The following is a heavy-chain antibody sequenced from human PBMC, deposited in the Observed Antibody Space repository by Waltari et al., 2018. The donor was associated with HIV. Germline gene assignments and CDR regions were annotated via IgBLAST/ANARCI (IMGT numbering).Heavy chain of an antibody. D-gene: IGHD2-8*02. CDR1: GFTFSGSA. CDR3: TTSYCTGGVCYWFDP. CDR2: IRSKANSYAT. V-gene: IGHV3-73*01. J-gene: IGHJ5*02. Sequence: AASGFTFSGSAMHWVRQASGKGLEWVGRIRSKANSYATAYAASVKGRFTISRDDSKNTAYLQMNSLKTEDTAVYYCTTSYCTGGVCYWFDPWGQGTLVTVSS.